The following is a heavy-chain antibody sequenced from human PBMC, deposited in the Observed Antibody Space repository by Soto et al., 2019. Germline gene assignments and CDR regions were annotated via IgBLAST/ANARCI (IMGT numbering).Heavy chain of an antibody. CDR1: GVTVCSKY. Sequence: WGSPRLSCAACGVTVCSKYMGWVRQDPGKGLEWVSVISNRGDTHYADSVRGRFSLSRDISDNTLHLQMNNLRVEDTAVYYCAREPRYCRGGSCSITGDAYDIWGQGTMVTVSS. D-gene: IGHD2-15*01. CDR2: ISNRGDT. CDR3: AREPRYCRGGSCSITGDAYDI. V-gene: IGHV3-66*01. J-gene: IGHJ3*02.